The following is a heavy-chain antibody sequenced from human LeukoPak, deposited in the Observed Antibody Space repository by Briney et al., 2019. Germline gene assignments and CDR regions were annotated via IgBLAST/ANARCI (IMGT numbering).Heavy chain of an antibody. CDR2: IYSGGST. J-gene: IGHJ4*02. V-gene: IGHV3-66*01. CDR3: ARGGDGDFDY. Sequence: PGGSLRLSCAASGFTFSSYAMSWVRQAPGKGLEWVSVIYSGGSTYYADSVMGRFTISRDNSKNTLYLQMNSLRAEDTAVYYCARGGDGDFDYWGQGTLVTVSS. CDR1: GFTFSSYA. D-gene: IGHD3-10*01.